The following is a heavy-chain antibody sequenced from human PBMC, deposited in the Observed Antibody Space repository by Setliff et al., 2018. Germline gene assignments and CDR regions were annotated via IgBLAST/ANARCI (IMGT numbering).Heavy chain of an antibody. D-gene: IGHD2-21*01. CDR1: GFDFKNHW. V-gene: IGHV3-7*01. CDR2: IKEDGSQR. CDR3: SSYLVA. Sequence: GGSLRLSCAASGFDFKNHWMDWARHAPGKGLEWVANIKEDGSQRNYVDAVRGRFTVSRDNARNLWYLQMNSLRVDDTAVYYCSSYLVAWGQGALVTVSS. J-gene: IGHJ1*01.